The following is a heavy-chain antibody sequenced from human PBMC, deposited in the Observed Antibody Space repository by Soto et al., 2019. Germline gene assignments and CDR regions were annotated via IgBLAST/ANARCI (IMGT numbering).Heavy chain of an antibody. J-gene: IGHJ4*02. CDR3: ARAELTIFEVVITSVDY. D-gene: IGHD3-3*01. V-gene: IGHV3-21*01. Sequence: EVQLVESGGGLVKPGGSLRLSCAASGFTFSSYSMNWVRQAPGKGLEWVSSISSSSSYIYYAHSVKGRFTISRDNAKNSLYLQMHSLRAEDTAVYYCARAELTIFEVVITSVDYWGQGTLVTVSS. CDR1: GFTFSSYS. CDR2: ISSSSSYI.